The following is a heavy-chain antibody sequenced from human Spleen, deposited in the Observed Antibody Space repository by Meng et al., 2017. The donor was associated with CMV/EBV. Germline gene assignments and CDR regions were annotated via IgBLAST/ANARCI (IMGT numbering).Heavy chain of an antibody. Sequence: QVQLVQSGAEVKKSGSSVKVSCKASGGTFGNYHMNWVRQAPGQGLEWMGGIIPILGISNYAQKFQGRDTATADKSTRTAYMELSSLTSEDTAVYYCARGSGYLNPFDYWGQGTLVTVSS. CDR1: GGTFGNYH. V-gene: IGHV1-69*10. CDR3: ARGSGYLNPFDY. CDR2: IIPILGIS. J-gene: IGHJ4*02. D-gene: IGHD5-12*01.